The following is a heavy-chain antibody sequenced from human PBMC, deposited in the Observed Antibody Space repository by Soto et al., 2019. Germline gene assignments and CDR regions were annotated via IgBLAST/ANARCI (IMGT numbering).Heavy chain of an antibody. Sequence: PSETLSLTCTVSGGSITSGGYYWSWIRQHPGKGLEWIGYIYYSGSTYHNPSLKSRVTISVDTSKNQSSLKLISVTAADTAVYYCARNAVAAFDIWGHGTVVTVSS. CDR2: IYYSGST. J-gene: IGHJ3*02. D-gene: IGHD2-8*01. CDR1: GGSITSGGYY. V-gene: IGHV4-31*03. CDR3: ARNAVAAFDI.